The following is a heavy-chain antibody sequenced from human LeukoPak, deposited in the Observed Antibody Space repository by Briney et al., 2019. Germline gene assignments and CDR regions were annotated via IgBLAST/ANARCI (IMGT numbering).Heavy chain of an antibody. J-gene: IGHJ4*02. V-gene: IGHV3-23*01. CDR3: AKGRELRGVVPMVFDY. D-gene: IGHD3-10*01. CDR2: ISGSGGST. CDR1: GFTFSSYA. Sequence: QPGGSLRLSCAASGFTFSSYAMSWVRQAPGKGLEWVSAISGSGGSTYYADSVKGRFTISRDNSKNTLYLQMSSLRAEDTAVYYCAKGRELRGVVPMVFDYWGQGTLVTVSS.